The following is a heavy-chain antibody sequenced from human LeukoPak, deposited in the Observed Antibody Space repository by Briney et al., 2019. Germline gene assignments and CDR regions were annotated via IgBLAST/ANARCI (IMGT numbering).Heavy chain of an antibody. CDR3: ARGGGENYFDH. CDR2: ISDSGGST. Sequence: GGSLRLSCAASGFTFSSYAMSWVRQAPGKGLEWVSSISDSGGSTYYADSVKGRFTISGDNSKSTLYLEVNSLTAEDTAVYYCARGGGENYFDHWGQGTLVTVSS. J-gene: IGHJ4*02. D-gene: IGHD3-16*01. CDR1: GFTFSSYA. V-gene: IGHV3-23*01.